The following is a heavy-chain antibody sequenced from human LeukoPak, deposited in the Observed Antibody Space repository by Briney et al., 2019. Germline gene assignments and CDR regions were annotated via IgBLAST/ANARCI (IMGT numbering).Heavy chain of an antibody. CDR2: IIPILGIA. CDR3: ALPYYGSGSLNWFDP. CDR1: GGTFSSYT. J-gene: IGHJ5*02. D-gene: IGHD3-10*01. Sequence: GASVKVSCKASGGTFSSYTISWVRQAPGQGLEWMGRIIPILGIANYAQKFQGRVTITADKSTSTAHMELSSLRSEDTAVYYCALPYYGSGSLNWFDPWGQGTLVTVSS. V-gene: IGHV1-69*02.